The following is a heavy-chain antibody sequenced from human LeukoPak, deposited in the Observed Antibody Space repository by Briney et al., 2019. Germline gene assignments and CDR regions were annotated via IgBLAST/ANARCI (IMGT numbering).Heavy chain of an antibody. J-gene: IGHJ4*02. Sequence: ASVKVSCKASGYTFTGYYMRWVRQAPGQGLEWMGWINPNSGGTNYAQEFQGRVTMTRDTSISTAYMELSRLRSDDTAVYYCAREKYVWGSYRHFDYWGQGTLVTVSS. CDR2: INPNSGGT. CDR1: GYTFTGYY. CDR3: AREKYVWGSYRHFDY. D-gene: IGHD3-16*02. V-gene: IGHV1-2*02.